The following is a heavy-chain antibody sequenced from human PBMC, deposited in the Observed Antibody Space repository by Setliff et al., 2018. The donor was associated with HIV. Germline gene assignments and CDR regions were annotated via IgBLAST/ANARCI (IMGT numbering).Heavy chain of an antibody. V-gene: IGHV5-51*01. J-gene: IGHJ4*02. Sequence: GESLKISCKGSGYSFTTYYIGWVRQMSGKGLEWMGIIHPGDSETRYSPSFQGQVTISADKSISTAYLQWSSLKASDTAIYYCARQGPSGLFDYWGQGTLVTVS. CDR3: ARQGPSGLFDY. CDR1: GYSFTTYY. CDR2: IHPGDSET. D-gene: IGHD6-19*01.